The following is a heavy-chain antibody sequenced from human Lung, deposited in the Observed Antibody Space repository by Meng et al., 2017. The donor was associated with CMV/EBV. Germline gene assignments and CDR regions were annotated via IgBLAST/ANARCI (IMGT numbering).Heavy chain of an antibody. J-gene: IGHJ4*02. CDR2: IYYSEST. D-gene: IGHD3-3*01. V-gene: IGHV4-39*01. CDR1: GGSISSSSYY. CDR3: ARHLGVGAYYDFWSGYSYYFDY. Sequence: GPLRLSCTVSGGSISSSSYYWGWIRQPPGKGLEWIGSIYYSESTYYNPSLKSRVTIFVDTSENQFSLKLTSVTAADTAVYYCARHLGVGAYYDFWSGYSYYFDYWGQGTLVTVSS.